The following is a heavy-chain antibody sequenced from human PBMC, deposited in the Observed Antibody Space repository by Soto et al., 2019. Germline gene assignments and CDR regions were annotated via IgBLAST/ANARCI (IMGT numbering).Heavy chain of an antibody. J-gene: IGHJ4*02. V-gene: IGHV3-23*01. CDR1: GFTFSSYA. D-gene: IGHD6-19*01. CDR3: ARRSSGWYFDY. Sequence: EVQLLESGGGLVQPGGSLRLSCAASGFTFSSYAMSWVRQAPGTGLEWVSVISGSGGSTYYADSVKGRFTISRDNSKNTLYVQMNSLRAEDTAVYYCARRSSGWYFDYWGQGTLVTVSS. CDR2: ISGSGGST.